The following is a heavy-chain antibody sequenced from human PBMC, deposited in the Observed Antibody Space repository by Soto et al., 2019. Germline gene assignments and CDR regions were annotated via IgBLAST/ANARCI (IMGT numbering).Heavy chain of an antibody. J-gene: IGHJ4*02. Sequence: SETLSLTXTVSGGSISSYYWSWIRQPAGKGLEWIGRIYRSGSTNYNPSLESRVTMSVDTSKNQFSLKLSSVTAADTAVYYCAREGTSPEEVYDFWSAYVYWGQGTLVTVSS. CDR3: AREGTSPEEVYDFWSAYVY. D-gene: IGHD3-3*01. V-gene: IGHV4-4*07. CDR2: IYRSGST. CDR1: GGSISSYY.